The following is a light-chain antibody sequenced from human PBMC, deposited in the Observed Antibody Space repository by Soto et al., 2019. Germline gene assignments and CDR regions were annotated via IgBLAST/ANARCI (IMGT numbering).Light chain of an antibody. Sequence: DIQMTQSPSTLSASVGDRVTITCRASQSISSWLAWYQQKPGKAPKLLIYKASSLESGVPSRFSGSGSGPEFTLTISSLQPDDFASYYCQQYNSYPPTFGGGTKVEIK. J-gene: IGKJ4*01. CDR1: QSISSW. CDR3: QQYNSYPPT. CDR2: KAS. V-gene: IGKV1-5*03.